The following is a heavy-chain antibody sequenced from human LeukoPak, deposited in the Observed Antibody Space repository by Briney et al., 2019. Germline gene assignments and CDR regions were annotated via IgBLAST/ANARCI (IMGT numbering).Heavy chain of an antibody. CDR2: IYPGDSDT. Sequence: GESLKISCKGSGYSFTSYWIGWVRQMPGKGLEWMGIIYPGDSDTRYSPSFQGQVTISADKSINTAYLQWSSLKSSDIGVYYCARHTNNGEDYWGQGTPVTVSS. V-gene: IGHV5-51*01. J-gene: IGHJ4*02. CDR3: ARHTNNGEDY. D-gene: IGHD3-10*01. CDR1: GYSFTSYW.